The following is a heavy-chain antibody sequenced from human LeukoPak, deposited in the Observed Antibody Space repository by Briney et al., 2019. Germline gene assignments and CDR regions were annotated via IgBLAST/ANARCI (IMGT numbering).Heavy chain of an antibody. CDR1: GFTFSSYG. CDR3: ARASPNYYDFWSGQGGLDY. V-gene: IGHV3-33*01. J-gene: IGHJ4*02. CDR2: IWYDGSNK. Sequence: PGRSLRLSCAASGFTFSSYGMHWVRQAPGKGLEWVAVIWYDGSNKYYADSVKGRFTISRDNSKNTLYLQMNSLRAEDTAVYYCARASPNYYDFWSGQGGLDYWGLGTLVTVSS. D-gene: IGHD3-3*01.